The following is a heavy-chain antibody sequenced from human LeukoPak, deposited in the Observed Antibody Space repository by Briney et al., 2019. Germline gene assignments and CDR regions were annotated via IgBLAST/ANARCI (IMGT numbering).Heavy chain of an antibody. V-gene: IGHV4-30-2*01. CDR2: IYHSGST. D-gene: IGHD5-12*01. Sequence: SQTLSLTCAVSGGSISSGGYSWSWIRQPPGKGLEWIGYIYHSGSTYYNPSLKSRVTISVDKSNNQFSLKLSSVTAADTAVYYCARKGYDYGWFDPWGQGTLVTVSS. CDR3: ARKGYDYGWFDP. CDR1: GGSISSGGYS. J-gene: IGHJ5*02.